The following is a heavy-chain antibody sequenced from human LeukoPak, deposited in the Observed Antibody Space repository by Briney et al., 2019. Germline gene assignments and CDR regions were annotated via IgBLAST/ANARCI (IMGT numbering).Heavy chain of an antibody. CDR1: GGSFSGYY. Sequence: SETLSLTCAVYGGSFSGYYWSWIRQPPGKGLEWIGEINHSGSTNYNPSLKSRVSISVDTPKNQFSLKLTSVTAADTAVYYCARHGGSVVIVPFDYWGQGTLVTVSS. D-gene: IGHD3-16*01. CDR3: ARHGGSVVIVPFDY. V-gene: IGHV4-34*01. J-gene: IGHJ4*02. CDR2: INHSGST.